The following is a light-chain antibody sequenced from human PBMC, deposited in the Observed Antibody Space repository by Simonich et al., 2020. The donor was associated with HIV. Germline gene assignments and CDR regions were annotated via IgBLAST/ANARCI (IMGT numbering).Light chain of an antibody. CDR3: QQYYSTPFT. Sequence: DIVMTQSPDSLAVSLGERATINCKSSQSVLHSSNNNNWLAWYKQKPGQPPKLLIYWASTRESGVPDRFSGSGSGTDFTLTISSLQAEDVAVYYCQQYYSTPFTFGPGTKVDIK. J-gene: IGKJ3*01. CDR1: QSVLHSSNNNNW. V-gene: IGKV4-1*01. CDR2: WAS.